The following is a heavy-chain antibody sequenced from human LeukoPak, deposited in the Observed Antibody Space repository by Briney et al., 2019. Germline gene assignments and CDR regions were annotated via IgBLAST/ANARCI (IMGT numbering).Heavy chain of an antibody. J-gene: IGHJ4*02. V-gene: IGHV4-59*01. CDR1: GGSISSYY. Sequence: PSETLSLTCTVSGGSISSYYWSWIRQPPGKGLEWIGYIYYSGSTNYNPSLKSRVTISVDTSKNQFSLKLSSVTAADTAVYYCARGTYGGNGLGYWGQGTLVTVSS. CDR3: ARGTYGGNGLGY. CDR2: IYYSGST. D-gene: IGHD4/OR15-4a*01.